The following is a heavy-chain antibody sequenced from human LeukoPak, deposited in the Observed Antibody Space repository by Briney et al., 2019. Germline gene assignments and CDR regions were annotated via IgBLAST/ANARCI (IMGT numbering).Heavy chain of an antibody. D-gene: IGHD3-22*01. CDR1: GFTFITYS. Sequence: GGSLRLSCAASGFTFITYSMTWVRQAPGRGLEWVSAITGSGAFTDYADSVKGRFTISRDNPKNTLYLQMNSLRAEDTAVYYCAKPHYYDSSWYDYWGQGTLVTVSS. CDR2: ITGSGAFT. J-gene: IGHJ4*02. CDR3: AKPHYYDSSWYDY. V-gene: IGHV3-23*01.